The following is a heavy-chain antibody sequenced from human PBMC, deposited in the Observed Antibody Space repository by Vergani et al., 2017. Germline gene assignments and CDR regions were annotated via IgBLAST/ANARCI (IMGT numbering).Heavy chain of an antibody. CDR1: GFTFSDYY. CDR3: ARIKRVDTAMAPYWYFDL. CDR2: ISSSSSYT. V-gene: IGHV3-11*05. D-gene: IGHD5-18*01. Sequence: QVQLVESGGGLVKPGGSLRLSCAASGFTFSDYYMSWIRQAPGKGLEWVSYISSSSSYTNYADSVKGRFTISRDNAKNSLYLQMNSLRAEDTAVYYCARIKRVDTAMAPYWYFDLWGRGTLVTVSS. J-gene: IGHJ2*01.